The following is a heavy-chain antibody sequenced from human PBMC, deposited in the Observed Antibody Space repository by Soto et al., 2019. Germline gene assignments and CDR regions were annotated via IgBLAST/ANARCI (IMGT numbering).Heavy chain of an antibody. J-gene: IGHJ6*02. CDR1: GGSVSSSVHY. CDR3: ARDLRGSRTSRPWNYYGLDV. Sequence: KPSETLSLTCAVSGGSVSSSVHYWSWIRQPPGKGLEWIGNIYYSGSTNYNPSLKSRVTISVDTSKNQFSLKLSSVTAADTAVYYCARDLRGSRTSRPWNYYGLDVWGQGITVTVSS. CDR2: IYYSGST. V-gene: IGHV4-61*08. D-gene: IGHD2-2*01.